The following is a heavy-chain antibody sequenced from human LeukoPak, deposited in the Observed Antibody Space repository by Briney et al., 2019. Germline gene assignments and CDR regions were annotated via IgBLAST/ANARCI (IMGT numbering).Heavy chain of an antibody. CDR1: GFTFSSYA. Sequence: PGRSLRLSCAASGFTFSSYAMHWVRQAPGKGLEWVAVISYDGSNKYYADSVKGRFTISRDNSKNTLYLQMNSLRAEDTAVYYCARDFEGDIVVVVAAASSAFDYWGQGTLVTVSS. J-gene: IGHJ4*02. CDR3: ARDFEGDIVVVVAAASSAFDY. D-gene: IGHD2-15*01. V-gene: IGHV3-30-3*01. CDR2: ISYDGSNK.